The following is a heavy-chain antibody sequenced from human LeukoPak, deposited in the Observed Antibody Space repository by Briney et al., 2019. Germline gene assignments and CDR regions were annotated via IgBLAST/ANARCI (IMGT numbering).Heavy chain of an antibody. J-gene: IGHJ4*02. CDR3: ARVKPGYSSSWPFVY. Sequence: GGSLRLSCAASGFTFSSYSMNWVRQAPGKGLEWVSYISSSSSTIYYADSVKGRFTISRDNAKNSLYLQMNSLRDENTAVYYCARVKPGYSSSWPFVYWGQGTLVTVSS. D-gene: IGHD6-13*01. V-gene: IGHV3-48*02. CDR2: ISSSSSTI. CDR1: GFTFSSYS.